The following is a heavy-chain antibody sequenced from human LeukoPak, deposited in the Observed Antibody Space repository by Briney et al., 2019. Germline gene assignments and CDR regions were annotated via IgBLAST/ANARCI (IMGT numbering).Heavy chain of an antibody. D-gene: IGHD5-24*01. CDR3: ARRIQGMAPYYFDY. CDR2: INSDGGST. J-gene: IGHJ4*02. V-gene: IGHV3-74*01. Sequence: GSLSLSCSASGFTFSSYWMHWVRPAPGKGLVWVSRINSDGGSTSYADSVKGRFTISRDNAKNTLYLQMNSLRAEDTAVYYCARRIQGMAPYYFDYWGQGTLVTVSS. CDR1: GFTFSSYW.